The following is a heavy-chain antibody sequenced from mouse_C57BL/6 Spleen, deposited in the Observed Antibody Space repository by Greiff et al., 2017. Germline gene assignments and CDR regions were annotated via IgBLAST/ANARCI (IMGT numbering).Heavy chain of an antibody. Sequence: QVQLQQSGAELARPGASVKLSCKASGYTFTSYGISWVKQRTGQGLEWIGEIYPRSGNTYYNEKFNGKATLTADKSSSTAYMELRSLTSEDSAVYFCARSGIFSMDYWGQGTSVTVSS. V-gene: IGHV1-81*01. CDR2: IYPRSGNT. CDR1: GYTFTSYG. J-gene: IGHJ4*01. CDR3: ARSGIFSMDY. D-gene: IGHD3-1*01.